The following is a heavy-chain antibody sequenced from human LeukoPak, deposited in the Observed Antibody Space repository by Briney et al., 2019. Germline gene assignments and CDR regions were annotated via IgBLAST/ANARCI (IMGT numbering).Heavy chain of an antibody. D-gene: IGHD5-12*01. Sequence: GGSLRLSCVASGFTFSSYWMNWVRQAPGKGLERVGTISPDGSDKYYVDSVKGRFTISRDNAKNSLYLQMNSLRAEDTAVYYCARAAGAYSGYVDYWGQGTLVTVSS. CDR1: GFTFSSYW. CDR3: ARAAGAYSGYVDY. CDR2: ISPDGSDK. V-gene: IGHV3-7*01. J-gene: IGHJ4*02.